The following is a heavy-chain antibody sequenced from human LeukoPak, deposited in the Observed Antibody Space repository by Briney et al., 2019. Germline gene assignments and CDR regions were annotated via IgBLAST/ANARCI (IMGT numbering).Heavy chain of an antibody. D-gene: IGHD3-16*02. CDR1: GGSISSNSYY. CDR2: IFYSGNT. V-gene: IGHV4-39*07. Sequence: SETLSLTCTVSGGSISSNSYYWGWIRQPPGKGLEWIGSIFYSGNTYYNPSLKSRVTISLDTSKNQFSLKLSSVTAADTAVYYCARGRAYYDYVWGSYRHNWFDPWGQGTLVTVSS. J-gene: IGHJ5*02. CDR3: ARGRAYYDYVWGSYRHNWFDP.